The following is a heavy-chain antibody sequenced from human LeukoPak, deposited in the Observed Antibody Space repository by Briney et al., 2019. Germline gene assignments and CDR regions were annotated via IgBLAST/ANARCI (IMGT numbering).Heavy chain of an antibody. CDR1: GFTFTSSA. V-gene: IGHV1-58*01. D-gene: IGHD3-10*01. Sequence: SVKVSCKASGFTFTSSAVQWVRQARGQRLEWIGWIVVGSGNTNYAQKFQERVTITRDMSTSTAYMELSSLRSEDTAVYYCARIVPLFVRGVIAHYYFDYWGQGTLVTVSS. J-gene: IGHJ4*02. CDR3: ARIVPLFVRGVIAHYYFDY. CDR2: IVVGSGNT.